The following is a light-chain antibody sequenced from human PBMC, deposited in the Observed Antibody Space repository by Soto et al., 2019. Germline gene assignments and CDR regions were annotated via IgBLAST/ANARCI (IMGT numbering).Light chain of an antibody. CDR1: NSNIGRNA. CDR2: SNN. V-gene: IGLV1-44*01. CDR3: ASWDDSLNGPV. Sequence: QPVLTQPPSASGTPGQRVTISCSGSNSNIGRNAVNWYQQLPGTAPKLLIYSNNQRPSGVPDRFSGSKSGTSASLAISGLQSEDETDYYCASWDDSLNGPVFGGGTKLTVL. J-gene: IGLJ2*01.